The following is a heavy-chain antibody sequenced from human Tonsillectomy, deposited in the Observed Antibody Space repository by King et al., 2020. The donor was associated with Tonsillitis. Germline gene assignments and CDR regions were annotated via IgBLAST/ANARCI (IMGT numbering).Heavy chain of an antibody. CDR1: GFTFSSYG. CDR2: IRYDGSNK. Sequence: VQLVESGGGVVQPGGSLRLSCAASGFTFSSYGMHWVRQAPGKGLEWVAFIRYDGSNKYYADSGKGRFTISRDNSKNTLYLQMNSLRAEDTAVYYCAKDPRGVTQGDYWGQGTLVTVSS. J-gene: IGHJ4*02. CDR3: AKDPRGVTQGDY. V-gene: IGHV3-30*02. D-gene: IGHD2-21*02.